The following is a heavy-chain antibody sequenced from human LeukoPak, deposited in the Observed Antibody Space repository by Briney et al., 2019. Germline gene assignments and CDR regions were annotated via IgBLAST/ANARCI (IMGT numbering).Heavy chain of an antibody. V-gene: IGHV3-7*01. D-gene: IGHD6-19*01. Sequence: GGSLRLSCAVSGFTFSGFWMSWSRQAPGKGLEWVASINSDGSAGYYADVVKGRFTISRDNDKNSVYLQMNGLRAEDTAVYYCGYSSGWLFDYWGQGAQVAVSS. CDR3: GYSSGWLFDY. CDR2: INSDGSAG. J-gene: IGHJ4*02. CDR1: GFTFSGFW.